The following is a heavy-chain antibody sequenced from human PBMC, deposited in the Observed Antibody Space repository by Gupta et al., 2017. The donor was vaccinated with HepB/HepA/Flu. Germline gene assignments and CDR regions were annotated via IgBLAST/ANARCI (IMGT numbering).Heavy chain of an antibody. Sequence: EVQLVESGGGLVQPGGSLRLSCAASGFTFSSYEMNWVRQAPGKGLEWVSYISSSGSTIYYADSVKGRFTISRDNAKNSLYLQMNSLRAEDTAVYYCARLLYPKKGSWFDPWGQGTLVTVSS. J-gene: IGHJ5*02. CDR1: GFTFSSYE. V-gene: IGHV3-48*03. CDR2: ISSSGSTI. D-gene: IGHD3-10*01. CDR3: ARLLYPKKGSWFDP.